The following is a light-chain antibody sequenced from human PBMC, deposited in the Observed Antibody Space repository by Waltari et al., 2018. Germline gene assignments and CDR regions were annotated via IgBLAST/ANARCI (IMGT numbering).Light chain of an antibody. CDR2: DVS. CDR1: SSDVGGYNS. Sequence: QSALTQPRSVSGSPGQSVPISCTGTSSDVGGYNSVSWYQQHPGKAPKLMIYDVSNRPSGVPDRVSGSKSGNTASLTISGLQAEDEADYYCCSYAGSYTFGVFGGGTKLTVL. CDR3: CSYAGSYTFGV. J-gene: IGLJ2*01. V-gene: IGLV2-11*01.